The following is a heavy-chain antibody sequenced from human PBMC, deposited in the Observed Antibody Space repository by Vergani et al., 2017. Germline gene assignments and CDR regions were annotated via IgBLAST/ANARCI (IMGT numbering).Heavy chain of an antibody. V-gene: IGHV4-39*01. CDR2: MDYSGST. Sequence: QVQLQESGPGLVKPSETLSLTCTVSGDSVISTDYHWGWIRQPPGKGLEWIGSMDYSGSTSYNPSLESRISISFETPKTQFSLRLTSVTAADTAVYYCPRAPFFTMVRGIGRNYFDYWGQGTLVTVSS. D-gene: IGHD3-10*01. CDR1: GDSVISTDYH. J-gene: IGHJ4*02. CDR3: PRAPFFTMVRGIGRNYFDY.